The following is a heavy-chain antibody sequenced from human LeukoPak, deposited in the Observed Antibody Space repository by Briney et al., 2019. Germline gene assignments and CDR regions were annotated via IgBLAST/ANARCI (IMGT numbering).Heavy chain of an antibody. V-gene: IGHV6-1*01. D-gene: IGHD3-3*01. J-gene: IGHJ4*02. CDR1: GDSVSSNSAA. Sequence: SQTLSLTCAISGDSVSSNSAAWNWLSQSPSRGLDWLGRTYYRSKWHNDFAVSVKSRITITPNTSKNQFSLQLNAVTPEDTAVYYCARRSLSGSFGYWGQGTLVTVSS. CDR2: TYYRSKWHN. CDR3: ARRSLSGSFGY.